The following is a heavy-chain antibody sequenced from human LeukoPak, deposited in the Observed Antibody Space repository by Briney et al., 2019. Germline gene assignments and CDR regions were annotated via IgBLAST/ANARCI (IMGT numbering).Heavy chain of an antibody. D-gene: IGHD6-13*01. CDR2: IIPIFGTA. CDR1: GGTFSSYA. Sequence: SVKVSCKASGGTFSSYAISWVRQAPGQGLEWMGGIIPIFGTANYAQKFQGRVTITTDESTSTAYMELSSLRSEDTAVYYCASFRRVGSSRSFDYWGQGTLVTVSS. CDR3: ASFRRVGSSRSFDY. V-gene: IGHV1-69*05. J-gene: IGHJ4*02.